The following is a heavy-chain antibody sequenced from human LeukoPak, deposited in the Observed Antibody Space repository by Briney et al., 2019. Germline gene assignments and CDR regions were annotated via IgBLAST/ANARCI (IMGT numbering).Heavy chain of an antibody. Sequence: SETLSLTCTVSGGSISSGGYYWSWIRQPPGKGLEWIGYIYHSGSTYYNPSLKSRVTISVDRSKNQFSLKLSSVTAADTAVYYCAGQYNPGYSSSWYGSWVYAFDIWGQGTMVTVSS. CDR2: IYHSGST. V-gene: IGHV4-30-2*01. J-gene: IGHJ3*02. D-gene: IGHD6-13*01. CDR3: AGQYNPGYSSSWYGSWVYAFDI. CDR1: GGSISSGGYY.